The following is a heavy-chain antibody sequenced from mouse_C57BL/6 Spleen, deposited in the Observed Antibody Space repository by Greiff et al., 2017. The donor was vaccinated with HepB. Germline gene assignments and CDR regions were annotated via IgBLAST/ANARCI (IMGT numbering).Heavy chain of an antibody. J-gene: IGHJ2*01. CDR3: ARYTYGSSYEDY. CDR1: GYTFTSYG. D-gene: IGHD1-1*01. Sequence: QVQLQQSGAELARPGASVKLSCKASGYTFTSYGISWVKQRTGQGLEWIGEIYPRSGNTYYNEKFKGKATLTADKSASTAYMELRSLTSEDSAVYFCARYTYGSSYEDYWGQGTTLTVSS. V-gene: IGHV1-81*01. CDR2: IYPRSGNT.